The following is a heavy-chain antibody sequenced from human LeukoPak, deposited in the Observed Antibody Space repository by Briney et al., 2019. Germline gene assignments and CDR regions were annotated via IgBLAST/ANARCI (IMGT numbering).Heavy chain of an antibody. CDR1: GFTFSSYG. CDR2: ISYDGSNK. CDR3: AKDLRGSGSFFFVY. Sequence: GRSLRLSCAVSGFTFSSYGMQWVRQAPGKELEWVAVISYDGSNKYYADSVKGRFTISRDNSKNTLYLQMNSLRAEDTAVYYCAKDLRGSGSFFFVYWGQRTLVTVSS. J-gene: IGHJ4*02. D-gene: IGHD3-10*01. V-gene: IGHV3-30*18.